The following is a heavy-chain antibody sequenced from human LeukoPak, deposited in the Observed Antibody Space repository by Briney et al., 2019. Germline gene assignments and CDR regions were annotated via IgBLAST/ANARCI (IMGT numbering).Heavy chain of an antibody. D-gene: IGHD3-22*01. CDR3: ARGSPEYDSSGYYLDY. CDR2: INPSGGST. Sequence: ASVKVFCKASGYTFTSYYMHWVRQAPGQGLEWMGIINPSGGSTSYAQKFQGRVTVTRDTSTSTVYMELSSLRSEDTAVYYCARGSPEYDSSGYYLDYWGQGTLVTVSS. V-gene: IGHV1-46*01. CDR1: GYTFTSYY. J-gene: IGHJ4*02.